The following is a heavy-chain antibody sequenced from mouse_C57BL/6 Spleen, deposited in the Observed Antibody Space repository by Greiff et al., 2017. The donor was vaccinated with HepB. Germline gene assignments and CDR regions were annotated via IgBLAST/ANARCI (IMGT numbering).Heavy chain of an antibody. CDR1: GFSINSDCY. CDR3: ARAPYYGSSNYYAMDY. V-gene: IGHV3-3*01. J-gene: IGHJ4*01. CDR2: TFYSGIT. Sequence: DVQLQESGPSLVRPSQTLSLTCTVTGFSINSDCYWIWIRQFPGNKLEYIGYTFYSGITYYNPSLESRTYITRDTSKNQFSLKLSSVTTEDTATYYCARAPYYGSSNYYAMDYWGQGTSVTVSS. D-gene: IGHD1-1*01.